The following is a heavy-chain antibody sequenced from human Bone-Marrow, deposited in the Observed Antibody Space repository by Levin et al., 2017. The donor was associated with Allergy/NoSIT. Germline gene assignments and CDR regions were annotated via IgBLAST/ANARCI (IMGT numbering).Heavy chain of an antibody. CDR2: ISFGGDTI. J-gene: IGHJ4*02. CDR3: ARRGSSGDYVTADFDY. Sequence: QTGGSLRLSCAASGFTFSYYGMNWVRQAPGKGLEWISYISFGGDTIHYADSVKGRFTISRDNAKDSLYLQMNSLRDDDTAVYYCARRGSSGDYVTADFDYWGQGTLVTVSS. V-gene: IGHV3-48*02. CDR1: GFTFSYYG. D-gene: IGHD4-17*01.